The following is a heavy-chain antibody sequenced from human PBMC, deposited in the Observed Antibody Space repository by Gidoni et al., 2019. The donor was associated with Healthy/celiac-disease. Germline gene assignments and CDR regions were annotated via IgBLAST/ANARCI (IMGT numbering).Heavy chain of an antibody. CDR1: GFTFTGHY. V-gene: IGHV1-2*02. CDR2: INPNSGGT. D-gene: IGHD2-15*01. Sequence: QVQLVQSGAEVKKPGASVQVSCKASGFTFTGHYMQCGRQAPGQGLEWMGWINPNSGGTNYAQKFQGRVTMTRDTSISTAYMELSRLRSDDTAVYYCARDPAPNIVVVVAATPFNYWGQGTLVTVSS. CDR3: ARDPAPNIVVVVAATPFNY. J-gene: IGHJ4*02.